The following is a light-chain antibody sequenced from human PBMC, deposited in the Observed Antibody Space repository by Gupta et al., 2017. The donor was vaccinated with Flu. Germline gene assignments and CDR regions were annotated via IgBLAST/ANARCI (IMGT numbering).Light chain of an antibody. CDR3: QQRYSTPFT. CDR2: GAS. Sequence: DIQMTQSPSSLSASVGDRVTITCRASQSIRRYLNWFQQKPGKAPKLLIYGASSRESGVPSRFSGSGSGTDFTLTISRLQPEDSATYYCQQRYSTPFTFGRGTQVDIK. J-gene: IGKJ3*01. V-gene: IGKV1-39*01. CDR1: QSIRRY.